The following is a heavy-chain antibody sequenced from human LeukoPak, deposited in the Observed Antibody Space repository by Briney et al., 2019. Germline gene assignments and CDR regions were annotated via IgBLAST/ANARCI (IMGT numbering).Heavy chain of an antibody. CDR1: GVSISSYY. Sequence: SETLSLTCTVSGVSISSYYWSWLRQPPGKGLEWLGYIYYSGSTNYNPSLKSRATISVDTSKNQFSLKLSSVTAADTAVYYCARDLWDLGDGMDVWGQGTTVTVSS. CDR3: ARDLWDLGDGMDV. CDR2: IYYSGST. D-gene: IGHD1-26*01. J-gene: IGHJ6*02. V-gene: IGHV4-59*01.